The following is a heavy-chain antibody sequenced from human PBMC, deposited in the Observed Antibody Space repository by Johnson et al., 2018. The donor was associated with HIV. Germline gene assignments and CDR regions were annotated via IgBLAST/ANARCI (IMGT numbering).Heavy chain of an antibody. CDR3: ARAGPVVWKAFDI. CDR2: IRYDGSNK. Sequence: VQLVESGGGLVQPGRSLRLSCAASGFTFSSYGMHWVRQAPGKGLEWVAFIRYDGSNKYYADSVKGRFTISRDNSKNTLYLQMNSLRAEDTAVYYCARAGPVVWKAFDIWGQGTMVTVSS. V-gene: IGHV3-30*02. CDR1: GFTFSSYG. J-gene: IGHJ3*02. D-gene: IGHD1-1*01.